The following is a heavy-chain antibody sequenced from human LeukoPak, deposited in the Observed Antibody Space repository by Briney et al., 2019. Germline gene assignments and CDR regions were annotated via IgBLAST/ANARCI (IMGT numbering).Heavy chain of an antibody. J-gene: IGHJ4*02. CDR1: GGSISSGGYY. CDR3: ARGDYYGSGSRYFDY. V-gene: IGHV4-30-2*01. Sequence: PSETLSLTCTVSGGSISSGGYYWNWIRQPPGKGLEWIGYFYHSGISYYNPSLKSRATISVDTSKNRFSLKLSSVTAADTAVYYCARGDYYGSGSRYFDYWGQGTLVTVSS. D-gene: IGHD3-10*01. CDR2: FYHSGIS.